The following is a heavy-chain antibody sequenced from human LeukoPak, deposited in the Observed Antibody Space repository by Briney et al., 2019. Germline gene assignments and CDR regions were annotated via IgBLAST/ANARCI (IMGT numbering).Heavy chain of an antibody. CDR3: ARSRWLQFHLDY. CDR2: INPSGGST. V-gene: IGHV1-46*01. Sequence: GASVKVSCKASGYIFTSYYMHWVRQAPGQGPEWMGIINPSGGSTSYAQKFQGRVTMTRDTSTSTFYLEMSSLRSDDTAVYFCARSRWLQFHLDYWGQGTLVTVSS. J-gene: IGHJ4*02. CDR1: GYIFTSYY. D-gene: IGHD5-24*01.